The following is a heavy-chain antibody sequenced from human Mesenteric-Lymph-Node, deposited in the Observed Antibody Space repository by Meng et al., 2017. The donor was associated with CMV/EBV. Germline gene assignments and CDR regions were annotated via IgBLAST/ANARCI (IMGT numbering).Heavy chain of an antibody. J-gene: IGHJ6*02. V-gene: IGHV3-64*02. CDR1: GFIFSSYA. D-gene: IGHD3-16*01. CDR2: ISSNGGST. Sequence: GESLKISCAAFGFIFSSYAMHWVRQAPGKGLEYVSVISSNGGSTHYADSVKGRFTISRDNSKNTLYLQMNSLRAEDTAVYYCARLNYYGMDVWGQGTTVTVSS. CDR3: ARLNYYGMDV.